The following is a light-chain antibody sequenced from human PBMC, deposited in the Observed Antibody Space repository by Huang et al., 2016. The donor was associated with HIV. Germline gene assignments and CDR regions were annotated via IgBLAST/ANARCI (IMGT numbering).Light chain of an antibody. Sequence: EIVLTQSPATLSLSPGERASLYCRASQRVSSYLAWYQQKPGQAPRPLIYDASNRATGIPARFSGSASGTDFTLTISSLEPEDFAVYYCQQRSNWPPSLTFGGGTRVEIK. CDR2: DAS. J-gene: IGKJ4*01. CDR3: QQRSNWPPSLT. CDR1: QRVSSY. V-gene: IGKV3-11*01.